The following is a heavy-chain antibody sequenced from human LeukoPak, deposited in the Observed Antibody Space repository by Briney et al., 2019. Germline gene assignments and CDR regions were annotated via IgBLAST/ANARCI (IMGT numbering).Heavy chain of an antibody. CDR2: IKQDGSEK. V-gene: IGHV3-7*01. Sequence: GGSLRLSCAASGFTFSSYAMSWVRQAPGKGLEWVASIKQDGSEKYYVDSVKGRFTISRDNAKNSLYLQMNSLRAEDTAVYYCSTNNVYLYDYWGQGTLVTVSS. J-gene: IGHJ4*02. D-gene: IGHD2/OR15-2a*01. CDR1: GFTFSSYA. CDR3: STNNVYLYDY.